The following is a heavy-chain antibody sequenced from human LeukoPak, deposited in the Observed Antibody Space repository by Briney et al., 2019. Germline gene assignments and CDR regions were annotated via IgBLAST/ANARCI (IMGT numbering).Heavy chain of an antibody. Sequence: PSETLSLTCAVYGGSFSGYYWSWIRQPPGKGLEWIGEINHGGSTNYNPSLKSRVTISVDTSKNQFSLKLSSVTAADTAVYYCARGGWIQLWLIDYWGQGTLVTVSS. J-gene: IGHJ4*02. CDR2: INHGGST. D-gene: IGHD5-18*01. V-gene: IGHV4-34*01. CDR3: ARGGWIQLWLIDY. CDR1: GGSFSGYY.